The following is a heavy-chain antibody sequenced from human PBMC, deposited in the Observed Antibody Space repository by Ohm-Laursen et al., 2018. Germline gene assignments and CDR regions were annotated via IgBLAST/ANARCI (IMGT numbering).Heavy chain of an antibody. Sequence: EASVKVSCNASGATFGSFTIAWVRQVPGQGLEWMAKISPISDVADYAQMFQGRVTMTRDTSTSTVYMELSSLRSEDTAVYYCARVQVELPRGYYYGMDVWGQGTTVTVSS. J-gene: IGHJ6*02. D-gene: IGHD1-7*01. CDR2: ISPISDVA. CDR3: ARVQVELPRGYYYGMDV. V-gene: IGHV1-69*02. CDR1: GATFGSFT.